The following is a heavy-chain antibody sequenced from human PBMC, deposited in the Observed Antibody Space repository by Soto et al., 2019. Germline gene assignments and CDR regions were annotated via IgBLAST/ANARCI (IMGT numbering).Heavy chain of an antibody. CDR3: SLSVLRYFDY. CDR2: IFWDDDK. CDR1: GFSLNTSGVG. V-gene: IGHV2-5*02. D-gene: IGHD4-17*01. J-gene: IGHJ4*02. Sequence: QVTLKESGPTLVNPTQTLTLTCTFSGFSLNTSGVGVGWIRQPPGKALEWLGLIFWDDDKRYSPSLKSRLTNTKDTPKNQVVLTITNMDPVDTATYYCSLSVLRYFDYWGQGTLVTVSS.